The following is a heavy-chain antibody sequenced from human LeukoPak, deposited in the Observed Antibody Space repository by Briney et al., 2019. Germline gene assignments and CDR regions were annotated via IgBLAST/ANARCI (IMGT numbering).Heavy chain of an antibody. D-gene: IGHD1-26*01. V-gene: IGHV4-59*12. J-gene: IGHJ3*02. CDR3: ARVYGIPSDAFDI. Sequence: SETLSLTCTVSGGSISSYYWSWIRQPPGKGLEWIGYIYYSGSTNYNPSLKSRVTISVDTSKNQFSLKLSSVTAADTAVYYCARVYGIPSDAFDIWGQGTMVTVSS. CDR2: IYYSGST. CDR1: GGSISSYY.